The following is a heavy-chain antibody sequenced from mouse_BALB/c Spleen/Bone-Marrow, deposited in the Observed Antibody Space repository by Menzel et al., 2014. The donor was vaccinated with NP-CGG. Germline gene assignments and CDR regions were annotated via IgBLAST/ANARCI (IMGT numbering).Heavy chain of an antibody. CDR1: GYTFTSYW. D-gene: IGHD2-3*01. CDR3: ARWLLGYAMDY. V-gene: IGHV1-69*02. Sequence: QVQLKESGAELVKPGASVKLSCKASGYTFTSYWMHWVKQRPGQGLEWIGEIDPSDSYTNYNQKFKGKATLTVDKSSSTVYMQLSSLTSEDSAVYYCARWLLGYAMDYWGQGTSVTVSS. CDR2: IDPSDSYT. J-gene: IGHJ4*01.